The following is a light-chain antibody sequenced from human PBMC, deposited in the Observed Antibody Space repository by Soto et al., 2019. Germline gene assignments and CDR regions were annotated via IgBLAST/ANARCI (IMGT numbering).Light chain of an antibody. CDR3: LSFDSSLSVV. V-gene: IGLV1-40*01. Sequence: QSVLTQPPSVSGAPGQRVTISCTGSSSNIGAGYDVHWYQQLPGRAPKLLIYGNTNRPSGVPDRFSGPKSATSASLAITGLQAEDEADYYCLSFDSSLSVVFGGGTKITVL. J-gene: IGLJ2*01. CDR2: GNT. CDR1: SSNIGAGYD.